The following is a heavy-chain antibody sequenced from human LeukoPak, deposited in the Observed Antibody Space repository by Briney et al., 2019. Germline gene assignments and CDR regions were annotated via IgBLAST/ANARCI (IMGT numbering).Heavy chain of an antibody. CDR3: ARGIVVVAAKGELLDY. D-gene: IGHD2-15*01. CDR2: ISYDGSNK. V-gene: IGHV3-30-3*01. J-gene: IGHJ4*02. Sequence: SGGSLRLSCAASGFTFSSYAMHWVRQAPGKGLEWVAVISYDGSNKYYADSVKGRFTISRDNSKNTLYLQMSSLRAEDTAVYYCARGIVVVAAKGELLDYWGQGTLVTVSS. CDR1: GFTFSSYA.